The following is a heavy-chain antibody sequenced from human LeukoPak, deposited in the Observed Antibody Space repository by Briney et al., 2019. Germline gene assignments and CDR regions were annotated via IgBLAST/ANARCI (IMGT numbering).Heavy chain of an antibody. D-gene: IGHD5-18*01. V-gene: IGHV3-7*01. CDR3: ARDRWGYSYGGD. CDR2: IKEDGSEK. Sequence: PGGSLRLSCTASGFAFSSYWMSWVRQAPGKGLEWVANIKEDGSEKYYVDSVKGRFTIFRDNAKNSLYLQMNSLRAEDTAVYYCARDRWGYSYGGDWGQGTLVTVSS. CDR1: GFAFSSYW. J-gene: IGHJ4*02.